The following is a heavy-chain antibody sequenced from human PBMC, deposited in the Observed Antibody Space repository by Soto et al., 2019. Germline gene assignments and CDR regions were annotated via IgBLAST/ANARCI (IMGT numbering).Heavy chain of an antibody. Sequence: QLQLQESGSGLVKPSHTLSLTCTVSGGSISNAAYSWSWIRQPPGKGLEWIGYIYPSGMPFYNPSLRSRVTISIDRSNDQFSLNLKDVTAADTAVYYCARERGGYGLFDSWGQGTLVTVSS. CDR1: GGSISNAAYS. CDR2: IYPSGMP. D-gene: IGHD5-18*01. J-gene: IGHJ4*02. CDR3: ARERGGYGLFDS. V-gene: IGHV4-30-2*01.